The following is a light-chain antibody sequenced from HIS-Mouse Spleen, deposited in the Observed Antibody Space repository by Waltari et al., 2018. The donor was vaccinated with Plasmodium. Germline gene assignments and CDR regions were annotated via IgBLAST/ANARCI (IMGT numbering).Light chain of an antibody. J-gene: IGKJ4*01. V-gene: IGKV3-20*01. Sequence: EIVLTPYPGTLSLFLGTRATLACRARQSFSSRYLAWYQQKPGQAPRLLIYGASSRATGIPDRFSGSGSGTDFTLTISRLEPEDFAVYYCQQYGSSPLTFGGGTKVEIK. CDR3: QQYGSSPLT. CDR2: GAS. CDR1: QSFSSRY.